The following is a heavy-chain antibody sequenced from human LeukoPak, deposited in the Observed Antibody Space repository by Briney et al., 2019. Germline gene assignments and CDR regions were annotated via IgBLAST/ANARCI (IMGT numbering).Heavy chain of an antibody. Sequence: PGGSLRLSCAASGFTFNTHWMHWARQAPGKGLVWVSRIKTDGSTTNYADSVKGRFTISRDNAKNTLYLQMNSLRAEDTAVYYCARDLNWSQIDYWGQGSLVSVSS. CDR3: ARDLNWSQIDY. V-gene: IGHV3-74*01. CDR1: GFTFNTHW. J-gene: IGHJ4*02. CDR2: IKTDGSTT. D-gene: IGHD1-20*01.